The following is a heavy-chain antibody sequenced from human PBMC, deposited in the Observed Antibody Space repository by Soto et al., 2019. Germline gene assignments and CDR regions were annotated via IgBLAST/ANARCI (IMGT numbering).Heavy chain of an antibody. CDR1: GYSFTSYW. CDR2: IDPSDSYT. CDR3: ARQDGRFDAAAVNYYHYYGMDV. D-gene: IGHD6-13*01. Sequence: GESLKISCKGSGYSFTSYWISWVRQMPGKGLEWMGRIDPSDSYTNYSPSFQGHVTISADKSISTAYLQWSSLKASDTAMYYCARQDGRFDAAAVNYYHYYGMDVWGQGTTVTVSS. V-gene: IGHV5-10-1*01. J-gene: IGHJ6*02.